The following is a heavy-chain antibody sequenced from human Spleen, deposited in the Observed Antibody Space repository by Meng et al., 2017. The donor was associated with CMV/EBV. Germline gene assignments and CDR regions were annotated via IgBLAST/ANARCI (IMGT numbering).Heavy chain of an antibody. J-gene: IGHJ4*02. Sequence: GESLKISCAASGFTFSSYAMHWVRQAPGKGLEWVAVISYDGSNKYYADSVKGRFTISRDNSKNTLYLQMNSLRAEDTAVYYCATGAVDYYDSSGFYFDYWGQGTLVTVSS. CDR2: ISYDGSNK. CDR3: ATGAVDYYDSSGFYFDY. D-gene: IGHD3-22*01. V-gene: IGHV3-30-3*01. CDR1: GFTFSSYA.